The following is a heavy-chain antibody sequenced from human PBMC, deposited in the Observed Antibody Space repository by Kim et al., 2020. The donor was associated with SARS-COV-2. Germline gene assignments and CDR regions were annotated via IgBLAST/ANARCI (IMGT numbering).Heavy chain of an antibody. Sequence: VKGRFTISRDNAKNSLYLQMNSLRAEDTAVYYCARDGDYDILTGYYSFDYWGQGTLVTVSS. D-gene: IGHD3-9*01. J-gene: IGHJ4*02. V-gene: IGHV3-21*01. CDR3: ARDGDYDILTGYYSFDY.